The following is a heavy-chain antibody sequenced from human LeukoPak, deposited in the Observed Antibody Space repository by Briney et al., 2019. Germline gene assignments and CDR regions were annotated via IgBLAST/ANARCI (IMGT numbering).Heavy chain of an antibody. Sequence: MASETLSLTCTVSGGSISSGDYYWSWIRQPPGKGLEWIGYIYYSGSTYYNPSLKSRVTISVDTSKNQFSLKLSSVTAADTAVYYCARWAGFLGMDVWGQGTTVTVSS. CDR3: ARWAGFLGMDV. J-gene: IGHJ6*02. D-gene: IGHD2-15*01. CDR2: IYYSGST. V-gene: IGHV4-30-4*01. CDR1: GGSISSGDYY.